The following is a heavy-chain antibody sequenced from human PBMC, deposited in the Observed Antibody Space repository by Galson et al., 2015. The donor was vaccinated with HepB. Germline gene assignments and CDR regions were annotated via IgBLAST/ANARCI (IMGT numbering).Heavy chain of an antibody. J-gene: IGHJ4*02. CDR3: AKVGGGLSAYDPFDY. CDR1: GFTFSSYA. CDR2: ISGSGGST. Sequence: SLRLSCAASGFTFSSYAMSWVRQAPGKGLEWVSAISGSGGSTYYADSVKGRFTISRDNSKNTLYLQMNSLRAEDTAVYYCAKVGGGLSAYDPFDYWGQGTLVTVSS. D-gene: IGHD5-12*01. V-gene: IGHV3-23*01.